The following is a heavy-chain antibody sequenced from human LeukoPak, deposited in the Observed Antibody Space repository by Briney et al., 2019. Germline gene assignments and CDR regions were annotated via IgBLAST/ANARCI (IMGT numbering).Heavy chain of an antibody. CDR2: ISTTGST. Sequence: PSQTLTLTCTVSGGSISSGSYYWSWIRQPAGKGLEWIGRISTTGSTNYNPSLKSRVTISVDTSKNQFSLKLNSVTAADTAVYYCARVGESDYYGMDVWGQGTTVTVSS. CDR3: ARVGESDYYGMDV. CDR1: GGSISSGSYY. D-gene: IGHD3-10*01. J-gene: IGHJ6*02. V-gene: IGHV4-61*02.